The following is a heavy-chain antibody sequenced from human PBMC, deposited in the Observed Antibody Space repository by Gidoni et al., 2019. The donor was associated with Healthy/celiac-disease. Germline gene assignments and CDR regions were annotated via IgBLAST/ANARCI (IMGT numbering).Heavy chain of an antibody. CDR1: GGSFSGYY. J-gene: IGHJ5*02. D-gene: IGHD2-15*01. Sequence: QVQLQQWGAGLLKTSETLSTTFAVYGGSFSGYYWSWIRQPQGKGLECIVEINHSGSTNYNPSLQSRVTISVDTSKNQFSLKLSSVTAADTAVYYCARRRGYCSGGSCPFDPWGQGTLVTVSS. CDR3: ARRRGYCSGGSCPFDP. V-gene: IGHV4-34*01. CDR2: INHSGST.